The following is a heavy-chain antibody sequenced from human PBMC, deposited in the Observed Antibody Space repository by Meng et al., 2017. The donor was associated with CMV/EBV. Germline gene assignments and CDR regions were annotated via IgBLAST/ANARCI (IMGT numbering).Heavy chain of an antibody. CDR1: GGSISSYY. J-gene: IGHJ4*02. D-gene: IGHD2-2*01. Sequence: GSLRLSCTVSGGSISSYYWSWIRQPPGKGLEWIGYIYYSGSTNYNPSLKSRVTISVDTSKNQFSLKLSSVTAADTAVYYCARVGQPLRYYFDYWGQGTLVTVSS. CDR3: ARVGQPLRYYFDY. V-gene: IGHV4-59*12. CDR2: IYYSGST.